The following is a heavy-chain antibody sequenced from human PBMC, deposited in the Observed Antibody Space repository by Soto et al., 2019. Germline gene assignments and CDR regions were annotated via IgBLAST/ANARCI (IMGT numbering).Heavy chain of an antibody. CDR2: IWYDGTNK. Sequence: QVQLVESGGGVVQPGRSLRLSCAASGFTFSIYDMHWVRQAPGKGLEWVAVIWYDGTNKYYGDSVKGRFTISRDNSKNTLFLQMNNLRAEDTAVYYCASDRKGRYNGGWLIQHWGQGTLVTVSS. D-gene: IGHD6-19*01. CDR3: ASDRKGRYNGGWLIQH. V-gene: IGHV3-33*01. J-gene: IGHJ4*02. CDR1: GFTFSIYD.